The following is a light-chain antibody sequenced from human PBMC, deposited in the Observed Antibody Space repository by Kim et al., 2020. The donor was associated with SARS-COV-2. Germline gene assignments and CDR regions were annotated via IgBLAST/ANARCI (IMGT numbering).Light chain of an antibody. Sequence: RVTIAGPGSSSNIGAGYNVHWYQQLPGTAPKLLIYGNSNRPSGVPDRFSGSKSGTSASLAITGLQAEDEADYYCQSYDSSLSAVVFGGGTQLTVL. CDR3: QSYDSSLSAVV. V-gene: IGLV1-40*01. CDR2: GNS. CDR1: SSNIGAGYN. J-gene: IGLJ2*01.